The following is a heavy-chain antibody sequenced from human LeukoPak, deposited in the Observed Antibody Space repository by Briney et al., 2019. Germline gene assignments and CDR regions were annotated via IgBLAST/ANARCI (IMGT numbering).Heavy chain of an antibody. J-gene: IGHJ5*02. D-gene: IGHD6-13*01. CDR3: ARGEYGSNWPRPWFDP. V-gene: IGHV5-51*01. Sequence: GESLKISCKGSGYSFTNYWIGWVRQMPGKGLEFMGSTYPGDSDTRYSPSFQGQVTISADNSISTAYLQWSSLKASDTAMYYCARGEYGSNWPRPWFDPWGQGTLVTVSS. CDR2: TYPGDSDT. CDR1: GYSFTNYW.